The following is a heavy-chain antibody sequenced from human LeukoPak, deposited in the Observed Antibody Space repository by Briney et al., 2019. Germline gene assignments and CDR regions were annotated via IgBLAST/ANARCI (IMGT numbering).Heavy chain of an antibody. CDR1: GFTFSSYA. Sequence: PGGSLRLSCAASGFTFSSYAMSWVRQAPGKGLEWVSGISGSGANTYYADSVKGRFTISRDNSKNTLYLQMNSLRAEDTAVFYCAKYPASGGYFDYWGQGTLVTVSS. CDR2: ISGSGANT. CDR3: AKYPASGGYFDY. D-gene: IGHD6-13*01. V-gene: IGHV3-23*01. J-gene: IGHJ4*02.